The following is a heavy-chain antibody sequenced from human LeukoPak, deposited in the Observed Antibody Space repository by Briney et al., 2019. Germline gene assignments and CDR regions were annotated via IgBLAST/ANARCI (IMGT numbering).Heavy chain of an antibody. CDR2: ICTSGST. V-gene: IGHV4-61*02. CDR1: GGSISSGSYY. Sequence: SETLSLTCTVSGGSISSGSYYWSWIRQPAGKGLEWIGRICTSGSTNYNPSLKSRVTISVDTSKNQFSLKLSSVTAADTAVYYCARTRTPYYDFWSGSQGDYYYMDVWGKGTTVTVSS. J-gene: IGHJ6*03. CDR3: ARTRTPYYDFWSGSQGDYYYMDV. D-gene: IGHD3-3*01.